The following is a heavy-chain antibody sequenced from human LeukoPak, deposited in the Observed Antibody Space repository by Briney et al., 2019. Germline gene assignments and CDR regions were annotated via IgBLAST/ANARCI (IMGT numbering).Heavy chain of an antibody. CDR3: AKHGGDNSGYSSAY. J-gene: IGHJ4*02. CDR1: GFTFSNYA. Sequence: GGSLRLSCAVSGFTFSNYAMSWVRQAPGQGLEWVSAISGSAGNTYYAASVKGRFTISRDNSKNTLHLQLNNLRAEDTAVYYCAKHGGDNSGYSSAYWGQGTLVTVSS. CDR2: ISGSAGNT. V-gene: IGHV3-23*01. D-gene: IGHD3-22*01.